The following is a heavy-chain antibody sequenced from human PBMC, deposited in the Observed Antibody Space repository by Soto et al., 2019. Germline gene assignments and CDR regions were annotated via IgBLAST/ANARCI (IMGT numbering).Heavy chain of an antibody. D-gene: IGHD4-4*01. CDR2: INPSGSI. CDR1: GGSFSGYH. Sequence: VQLQQWGAGLLKPSETLSLTCAVYGGSFSGYHWSWSRQPPGKGLEWIGEINPSGSINYNPSLKSRVTISVDTSKNQFSLNLSSVTAADTAVYYCATFVGATTVTRGSPRDYWGQGTLVTVSS. CDR3: ATFVGATTVTRGSPRDY. V-gene: IGHV4-34*01. J-gene: IGHJ4*02.